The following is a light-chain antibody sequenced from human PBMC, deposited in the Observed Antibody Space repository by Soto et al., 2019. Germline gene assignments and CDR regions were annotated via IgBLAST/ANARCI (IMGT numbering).Light chain of an antibody. CDR2: EVS. CDR3: SSYTSSSTPYV. V-gene: IGLV2-14*01. Sequence: QSVLTQPASMSGSPGQSITISCTGTSSDIGRYNFVSWYQHHPGKAPKLIIYEVSNRPSGVSNRFSGSKSGNTASLTISGLQAEDEADYYCSSYTSSSTPYVFGTGTKVTVL. J-gene: IGLJ1*01. CDR1: SSDIGRYNF.